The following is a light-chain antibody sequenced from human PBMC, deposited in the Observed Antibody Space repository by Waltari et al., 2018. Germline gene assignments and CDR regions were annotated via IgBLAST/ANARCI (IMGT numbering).Light chain of an antibody. Sequence: QSALTQPASVSGSPGQSITLSCTGTSSDVGSLNLFSWYQQHPGKAPKLILYDVTKRPSGVSDRFSGSKSGATASLTISSLQAEDEADYYCCSYADYGTFFGEGTKLTVL. CDR1: SSDVGSLNL. V-gene: IGLV2-23*02. CDR2: DVT. J-gene: IGLJ2*01. CDR3: CSYADYGTF.